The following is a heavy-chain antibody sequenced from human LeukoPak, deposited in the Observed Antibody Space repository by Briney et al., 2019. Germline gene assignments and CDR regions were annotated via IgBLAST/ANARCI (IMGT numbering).Heavy chain of an antibody. V-gene: IGHV3-48*04. CDR3: VRDGREGFDI. CDR1: GFAFNIYS. J-gene: IGHJ3*02. Sequence: GGSLRLSCVASGFAFNIYSMNWVRQAPGKGLEWVSYIKYDSSTIYYGDSVKGRFTISRDNVKNSLYLQVSSLRAEDTAVYYCVRDGREGFDIWGHGTLVIVSS. D-gene: IGHD5-24*01. CDR2: IKYDSSTI.